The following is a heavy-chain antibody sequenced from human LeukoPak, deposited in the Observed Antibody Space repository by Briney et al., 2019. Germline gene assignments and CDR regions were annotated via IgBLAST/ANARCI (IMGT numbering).Heavy chain of an antibody. CDR3: ARDRITMVRGVRWWFDP. J-gene: IGHJ5*02. V-gene: IGHV1-46*01. CDR2: INPSGGST. Sequence: ASVKVSCKASGYTFTSYYMHWVRQAPGQGLEWMGIINPSGGSTSYAQKFQGRVTMTRDMSTSTAYMELSRLRTDDTAVYYCARDRITMVRGVRWWFDPWGQGTLVTVSS. CDR1: GYTFTSYY. D-gene: IGHD3-10*01.